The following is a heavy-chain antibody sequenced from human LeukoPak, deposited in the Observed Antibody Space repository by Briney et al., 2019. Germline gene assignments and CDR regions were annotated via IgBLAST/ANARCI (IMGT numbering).Heavy chain of an antibody. Sequence: SLTLYCTASGFTFGDYAMSWVRPAPGKGLEGVGFIRSKAYGGTTEYAASVTGRFTISRDDSKSIAYLQMNSLKTEDTAVYYCTRDYDYALDYWGQGTLVTVSS. CDR3: TRDYDYALDY. J-gene: IGHJ4*02. D-gene: IGHD3-16*01. V-gene: IGHV3-49*04. CDR2: IRSKAYGGTT. CDR1: GFTFGDYA.